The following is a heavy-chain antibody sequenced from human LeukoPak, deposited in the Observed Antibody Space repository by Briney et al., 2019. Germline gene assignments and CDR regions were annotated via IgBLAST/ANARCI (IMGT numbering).Heavy chain of an antibody. V-gene: IGHV1-8*01. CDR3: ARDRSSGWYDFGY. J-gene: IGHJ4*02. CDR2: MNPSSGNT. Sequence: ASVKVSCKASGYTFTSYDINWVRQATGQGLEWMGWMNPSSGNTGYAQKFQGRVTMTRNTSISTAYMELGSLRAEDMAVYYCARDRSSGWYDFGYWGQGTLVTVSS. CDR1: GYTFTSYD. D-gene: IGHD6-19*01.